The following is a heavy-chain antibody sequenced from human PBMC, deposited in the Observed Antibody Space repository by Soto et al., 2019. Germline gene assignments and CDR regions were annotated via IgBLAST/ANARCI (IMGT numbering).Heavy chain of an antibody. CDR1: GLIFSDYH. D-gene: IGHD6-19*01. CDR2: IRRKANSYTT. Sequence: EVQLVESGGGLVQPGGSLRLSCAASGLIFSDYHMDWVRQAPGKGLEWVGRIRRKANSYTTEYAASVKGRFTISRDDSNYSLYLQMNSLKSEDTAVYYCAMLGGWSGGSSGMDVWGQGTTVTVSS. J-gene: IGHJ6*02. CDR3: AMLGGWSGGSSGMDV. V-gene: IGHV3-72*01.